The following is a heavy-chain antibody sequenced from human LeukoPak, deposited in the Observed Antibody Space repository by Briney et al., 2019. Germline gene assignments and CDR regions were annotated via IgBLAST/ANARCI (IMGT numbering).Heavy chain of an antibody. D-gene: IGHD3-3*01. CDR2: INHSGST. J-gene: IGHJ4*02. CDR3: ARGRGPPFWSGYHNRFDY. Sequence: SKTLSLTCAVYGGSFSGYYWSWIRQPPGKGLEWIGEINHSGSTNYNPSLKSRVTISVDTSKNQFSLKLSSVTAADTAVYYCARGRGPPFWSGYHNRFDYWGQGTLVTVSS. CDR1: GGSFSGYY. V-gene: IGHV4-34*01.